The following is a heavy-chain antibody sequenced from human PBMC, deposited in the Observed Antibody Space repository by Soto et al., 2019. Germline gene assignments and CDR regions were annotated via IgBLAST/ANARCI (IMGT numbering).Heavy chain of an antibody. CDR3: TTEPNGDFRGADDN. Sequence: EVQLLESGGGLVPPGGSLRLSCTASRSTLSRYGMTWVRQGPSKGLEWVATITASGAGTYYTDSVKGRFTISRDNSKNTLYLQLNNRRAEDTAIYYGTTEPNGDFRGADDNWGQGTMVTVSS. J-gene: IGHJ3*02. D-gene: IGHD2-8*01. V-gene: IGHV3-23*01. CDR1: RSTLSRYG. CDR2: ITASGAGT.